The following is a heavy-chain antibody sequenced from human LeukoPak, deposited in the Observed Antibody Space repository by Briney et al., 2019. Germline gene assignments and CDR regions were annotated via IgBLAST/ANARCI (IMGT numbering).Heavy chain of an antibody. J-gene: IGHJ6*03. V-gene: IGHV4-61*02. CDR1: GGSISSGSYY. Sequence: SETLSLTCNVSGGSISSGSYYWSWIRQPAGKGLEWIGRIYTSSSTNYNPSLESRVTMSVDTSKNHFSLKLTSVTAADTAVYFCARGDYYYYYMDVWGKGTMVTVSS. D-gene: IGHD2-21*01. CDR3: ARGDYYYYYMDV. CDR2: IYTSSST.